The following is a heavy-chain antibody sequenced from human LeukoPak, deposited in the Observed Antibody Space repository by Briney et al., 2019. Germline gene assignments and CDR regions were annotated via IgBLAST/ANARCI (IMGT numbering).Heavy chain of an antibody. CDR2: IYYSGRT. CDR1: GDSINDYY. J-gene: IGHJ5*02. CDR3: ARRRAEGGSNGHYNWFDP. D-gene: IGHD6-13*01. Sequence: SETLSLTCTVSGDSINDYYWGWIWQPPGKGLEWIGYIYYSGRTKYIPSLQSRVTISVDTSKNQFSLKLSSVTAADTAVYYCARRRAEGGSNGHYNWFDPWGQGTLVTVSS. V-gene: IGHV4-59*08.